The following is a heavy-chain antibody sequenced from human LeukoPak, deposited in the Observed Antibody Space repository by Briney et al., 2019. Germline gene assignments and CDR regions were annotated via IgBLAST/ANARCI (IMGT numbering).Heavy chain of an antibody. CDR2: MNPNSGGT. V-gene: IGHV1-2*02. D-gene: IGHD3-22*01. CDR3: ARVPYDSTGYYYEDAFDN. Sequence: ASVKVPCKASGYTFTSYDINWVRQATGQGLEWMGWMNPNSGGTNYAQKFQGRVTMTRDTSISTAYMELRKLRSNDTAVYYCARVPYDSTGYYYEDAFDNWGQGTMVTVSS. CDR1: GYTFTSYD. J-gene: IGHJ3*02.